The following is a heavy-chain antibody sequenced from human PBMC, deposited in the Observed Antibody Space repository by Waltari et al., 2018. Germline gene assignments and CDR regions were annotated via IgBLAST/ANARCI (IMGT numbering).Heavy chain of an antibody. CDR3: ARYQWLDAFDI. CDR2: IYYSGST. J-gene: IGHJ3*02. Sequence: QVQLQESGPGLVKPSEPLSLTCTVSGGSISSYYWSWIRQPPGKGLEWIGYIYYSGSTNYNPSLKSRVTISVDTSKNQFSLKLSSVTAADTAVYYCARYQWLDAFDIWGQGTMVTVSS. CDR1: GGSISSYY. V-gene: IGHV4-59*01. D-gene: IGHD6-19*01.